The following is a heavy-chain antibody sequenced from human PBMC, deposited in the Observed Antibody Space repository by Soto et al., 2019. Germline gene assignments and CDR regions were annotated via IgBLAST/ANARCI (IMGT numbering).Heavy chain of an antibody. D-gene: IGHD5-12*01. J-gene: IGHJ5*02. Sequence: QVHLQQWGAGLLKPSETLSLTCAVYGESFIGYYWTWIRQPPGKGLEWIGEINHRGSANYNPSLKSRVTISVDTSNNQFSLKLSSVTAADTSVYSCAITDIVTTNRFDPWGQGSLVTVSS. CDR3: AITDIVTTNRFDP. V-gene: IGHV4-34*02. CDR2: INHRGSA. CDR1: GESFIGYY.